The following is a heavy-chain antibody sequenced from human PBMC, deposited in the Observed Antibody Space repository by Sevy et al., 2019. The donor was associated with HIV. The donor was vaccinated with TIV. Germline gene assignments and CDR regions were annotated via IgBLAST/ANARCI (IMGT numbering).Heavy chain of an antibody. Sequence: ALRLSCAASRFTFSNYAMHWVRQTPGKGLEWVAVISYDGTDKYYAESVKGRFTISRDNSNNTVYLQMSSLRLEDTAVYYCARVRTDYSSSWHVWDYWGQGTLVTVSS. V-gene: IGHV3-30-3*01. J-gene: IGHJ4*02. CDR2: ISYDGTDK. D-gene: IGHD6-13*01. CDR1: RFTFSNYA. CDR3: ARVRTDYSSSWHVWDY.